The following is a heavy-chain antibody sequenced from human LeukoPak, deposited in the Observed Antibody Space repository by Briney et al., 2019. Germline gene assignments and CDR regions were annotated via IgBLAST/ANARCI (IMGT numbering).Heavy chain of an antibody. CDR3: ASCSGGSCYVMVY. J-gene: IGHJ4*02. V-gene: IGHV4-30-4*08. Sequence: TLSLTCTVSGGSISSGDYYWSWIRQPSGKGLEWIGYIYYSGSTYYNPSLKSRVTISVDTSKNQFSLKLSSVTAADTAVYYCASCSGGSCYVMVYWGQGTLVTVSS. D-gene: IGHD2-15*01. CDR1: GGSISSGDYY. CDR2: IYYSGST.